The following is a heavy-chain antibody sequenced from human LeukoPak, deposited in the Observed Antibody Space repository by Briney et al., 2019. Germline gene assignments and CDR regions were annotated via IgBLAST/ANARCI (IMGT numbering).Heavy chain of an antibody. J-gene: IGHJ4*02. D-gene: IGHD6-19*01. Sequence: PGGSLRLSCAASGFTFSTYGMSWVRQAPGKGLEWVSGINWNGGSTGYADSVKGRFTISRDNAKNSLYLQMNSLRAEDTALYYCARDAPYSSGWYGDGFDYWGQGTLVTVSS. CDR1: GFTFSTYG. CDR3: ARDAPYSSGWYGDGFDY. CDR2: INWNGGST. V-gene: IGHV3-20*04.